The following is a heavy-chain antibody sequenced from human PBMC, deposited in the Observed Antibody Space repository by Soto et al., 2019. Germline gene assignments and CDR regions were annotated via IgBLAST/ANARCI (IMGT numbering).Heavy chain of an antibody. J-gene: IGHJ4*02. CDR3: ARHPMVRDFDWLLYYDS. Sequence: SEILSLTCTVSGGTITNSNFHWGRIRQSPGQGLEWIGSLDYSGSTYYNPSLKSRVTVSVDTSKNQFPLKLRSVTAEDTAVYYCARHPMVRDFDWLLYYDSWGPGALVTVSS. CDR1: GGTITNSNFH. CDR2: LDYSGST. V-gene: IGHV4-39*01. D-gene: IGHD3-9*01.